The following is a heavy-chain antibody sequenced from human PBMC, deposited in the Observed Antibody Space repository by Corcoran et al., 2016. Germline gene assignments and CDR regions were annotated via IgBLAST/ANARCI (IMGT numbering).Heavy chain of an antibody. CDR3: ARIAGYVMDV. Sequence: QVTLKESGPALVKPTQTLTLTCTFSGFSLSTTAMRVSWIRQPPGKALEWLARLDWDDDKFYSTSLRSRLTISKDTSINLVGLTMTNMDPLDTATYYCARIAGYVMDVWGKGTTVTVSS. V-gene: IGHV2-70*04. J-gene: IGHJ6*04. CDR2: LDWDDDK. CDR1: GFSLSTTAMR.